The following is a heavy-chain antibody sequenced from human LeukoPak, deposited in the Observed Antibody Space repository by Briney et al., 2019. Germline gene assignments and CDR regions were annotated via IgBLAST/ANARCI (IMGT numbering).Heavy chain of an antibody. V-gene: IGHV3-48*03. J-gene: IGHJ4*02. CDR1: GFTFSSFE. D-gene: IGHD3-22*01. CDR2: ISISGSTI. Sequence: GGSLRLSCAASGFTFSSFEMNWVRQAPGKGLEWVSYISISGSTIYYADSVKGRFTISRDNAKNSLYLQMNSLRAEDTAVYYCAREIVYYDSSGYYYSYPRFDYWGQGTLATVSS. CDR3: AREIVYYDSSGYYYSYPRFDY.